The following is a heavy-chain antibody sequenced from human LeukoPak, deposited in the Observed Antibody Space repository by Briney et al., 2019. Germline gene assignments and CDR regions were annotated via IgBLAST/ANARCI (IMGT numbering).Heavy chain of an antibody. D-gene: IGHD6-13*01. CDR3: AETAVRYSSSWYEDY. V-gene: IGHV3-23*01. Sequence: GGSLRLSCAASGFTFSSYAMSWVRQAPGKGLEWVSAISGSGGSTYYADSVKGRFTISRDNSKNTLYLQMNSLRAEDTAVYYCAETAVRYSSSWYEDYWGQGTLDTVSS. J-gene: IGHJ4*02. CDR1: GFTFSSYA. CDR2: ISGSGGST.